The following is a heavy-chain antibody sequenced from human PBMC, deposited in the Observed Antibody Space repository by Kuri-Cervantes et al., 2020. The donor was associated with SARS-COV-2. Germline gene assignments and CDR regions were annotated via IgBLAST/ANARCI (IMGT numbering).Heavy chain of an antibody. V-gene: IGHV3-21*03. Sequence: GGSLRLSCVASGFTFSSYSMNWVRQAPGKGLEWVSSISSSSSYIYYADSVKGRFTISRDNAKNSLYLQMNSLKTEDTAVYYCTTDLGQTVGATYYYYYMDVWGKGTTVTVSS. CDR2: ISSSSSYI. D-gene: IGHD1-26*01. J-gene: IGHJ6*03. CDR3: TTDLGQTVGATYYYYYMDV. CDR1: GFTFSSYS.